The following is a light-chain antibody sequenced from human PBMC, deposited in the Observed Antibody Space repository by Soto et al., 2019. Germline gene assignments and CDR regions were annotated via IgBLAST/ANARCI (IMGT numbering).Light chain of an antibody. CDR2: GAS. Sequence: EIVLTQSPGTLSLSPGERATLSCRASQSVSSGYLAWYQQKPGQAPRLLIYGASTRATGIPDRFSGSGSGTDFTLTISRLEPEDFAVYYCQQYSSSPSLTFGQGTRLEIK. CDR1: QSVSSGY. V-gene: IGKV3-20*01. J-gene: IGKJ5*01. CDR3: QQYSSSPSLT.